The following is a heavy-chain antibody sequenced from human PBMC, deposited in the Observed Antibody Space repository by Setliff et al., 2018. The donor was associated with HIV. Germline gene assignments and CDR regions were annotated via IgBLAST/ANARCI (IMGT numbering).Heavy chain of an antibody. CDR1: GGSFSAYY. V-gene: IGHV3-23*01. D-gene: IGHD3-22*01. CDR2: ISGSGGNT. CDR3: AKSVVSRDYYDSSGYYGQDDY. Sequence: PSETLSLTCAVFGGSFSAYYWNWIRQTPGKGLEWVSSISGSGGNTYYADSVKGRFTISRDNSRNTLFLQMDSLRAEDTAVYYCAKSVVSRDYYDSSGYYGQDDYWGQGTLVTVSS. J-gene: IGHJ4*02.